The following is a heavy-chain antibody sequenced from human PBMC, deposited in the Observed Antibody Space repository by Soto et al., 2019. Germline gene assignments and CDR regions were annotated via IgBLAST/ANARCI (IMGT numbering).Heavy chain of an antibody. D-gene: IGHD2-2*01. V-gene: IGHV3-9*01. CDR2: ISWNSDTI. Sequence: VQLVESGGGLVQPVRSLTLSCAASGFTFDDYAMHWVRQAPGKGLEWVSGISWNSDTIGYADSVRGRFTISRDNAENSLYLQMNSLGAEDTALYYCAKDKGPRNCSTRNCFWVALGMDVWGQGTTVTVSS. CDR1: GFTFDDYA. J-gene: IGHJ6*02. CDR3: AKDKGPRNCSTRNCFWVALGMDV.